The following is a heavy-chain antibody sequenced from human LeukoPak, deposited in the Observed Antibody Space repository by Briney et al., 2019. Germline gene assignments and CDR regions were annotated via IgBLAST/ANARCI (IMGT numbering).Heavy chain of an antibody. CDR2: MSPNSGNT. Sequence: ASVKVSCKASGGTFSSYAISWVRQATGQGFEWMGWMSPNSGNTGYAQRFQGRVAMTRNTSISTAYMELSSLRSEDTAVYYCTVGPPNWGFDYWGQGTLVTVSS. V-gene: IGHV1-8*02. CDR3: TVGPPNWGFDY. D-gene: IGHD7-27*01. J-gene: IGHJ4*02. CDR1: GGTFSSYA.